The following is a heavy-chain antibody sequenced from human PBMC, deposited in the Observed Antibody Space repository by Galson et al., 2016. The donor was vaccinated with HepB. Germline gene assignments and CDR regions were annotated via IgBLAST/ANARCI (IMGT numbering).Heavy chain of an antibody. CDR2: TYYRSKWYN. D-gene: IGHD3-10*01. V-gene: IGHV6-1*01. CDR1: GDSVSSNSAA. Sequence: CAISGDSVSSNSAAWNWIRQSPSRGLEWLGRTYYRSKWYNDYAVSVKSRIIFNPDTSKNQFSLQLNSVTPEDTATYYCARDYYGSGSYYKGYYYYGMDVWGQGTTVTVSS. J-gene: IGHJ6*02. CDR3: ARDYYGSGSYYKGYYYYGMDV.